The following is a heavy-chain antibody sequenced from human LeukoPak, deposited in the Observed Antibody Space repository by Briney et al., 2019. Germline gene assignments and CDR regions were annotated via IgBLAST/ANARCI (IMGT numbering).Heavy chain of an antibody. D-gene: IGHD2-21*01. J-gene: IGHJ4*02. CDR3: VRGDWYLES. CDR2: INRDGTEK. CDR1: GFNFSDSR. V-gene: IGHV3-7*04. Sequence: PGGSLRLSCATSGFNFSDSRMTCVRQAPGKGLQWVANINRDGTEKHFLDSVEGRFTISRDNAKKSLYLQMNTLRPQDTAGYFCVRGDWYLESWGQGTLVTVSS.